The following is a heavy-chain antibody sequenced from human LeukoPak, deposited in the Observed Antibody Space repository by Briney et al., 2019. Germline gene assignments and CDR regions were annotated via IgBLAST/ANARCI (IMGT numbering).Heavy chain of an antibody. CDR1: GFTFSNYA. CDR2: MSYDGSNK. J-gene: IGHJ4*02. Sequence: GGSLRLSCAASGFTFSNYAMHWVRQAPGKGLEWVALMSYDGSNKFYADSVKGRFTISRDNSKSTLYLQMNSLKAEDAAVYYCARGGVTTMTLRDLWLDYWGQGTLVTVSS. D-gene: IGHD4-17*01. CDR3: ARGGVTTMTLRDLWLDY. V-gene: IGHV3-30-3*01.